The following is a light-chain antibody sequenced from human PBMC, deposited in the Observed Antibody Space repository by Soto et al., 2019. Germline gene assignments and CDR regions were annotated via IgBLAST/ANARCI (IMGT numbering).Light chain of an antibody. Sequence: QSVLTQPASVSGSPGQSLTISCTGTNSDVGSYNYVSWYQQHPGKAPKLMIYEVSSRPSGVSSRFSGSKSGDTASLTISGLQAEDEADYYCSSYSSGSTLYVFGTGTQLTVL. J-gene: IGLJ1*01. V-gene: IGLV2-14*01. CDR2: EVS. CDR3: SSYSSGSTLYV. CDR1: NSDVGSYNY.